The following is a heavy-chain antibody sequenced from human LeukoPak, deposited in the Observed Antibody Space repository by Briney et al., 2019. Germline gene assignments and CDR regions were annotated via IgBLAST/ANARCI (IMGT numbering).Heavy chain of an antibody. D-gene: IGHD2-2*01. V-gene: IGHV4-39*01. CDR2: IYHSGTT. CDR3: ARRPSGLTAAMGWFDP. J-gene: IGHJ5*02. CDR1: GDSMSSRSYF. Sequence: SGTLSLTCSVSGDSMSSRSYFWAWIRQPPGGGLEYIGIIYHSGTTYYNPSLKRRVTISLDTSKNQSSLRMNSVAATDTAVYYCARRPSGLTAAMGWFDPWGKRTLVAVSS.